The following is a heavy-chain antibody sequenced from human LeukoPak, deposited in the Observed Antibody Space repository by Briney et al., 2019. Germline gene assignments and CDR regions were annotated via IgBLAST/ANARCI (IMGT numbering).Heavy chain of an antibody. D-gene: IGHD6-6*01. J-gene: IGHJ4*02. Sequence: GGSLRLSCAASGFTFSSYAMSWVRQAPGKGLEWVSVISGSGDSTYYADSVKGRFTISGDNSKNTLYLRMNSLRAEDTAVYYCAKDLMAARHLDYWGQGTLVTVSS. CDR2: ISGSGDST. CDR1: GFTFSSYA. V-gene: IGHV3-23*01. CDR3: AKDLMAARHLDY.